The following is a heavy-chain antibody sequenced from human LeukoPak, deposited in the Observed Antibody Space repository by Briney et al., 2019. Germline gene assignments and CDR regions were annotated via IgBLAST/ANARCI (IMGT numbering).Heavy chain of an antibody. V-gene: IGHV4-39*07. CDR1: GGSISSTSYY. J-gene: IGHJ4*02. CDR3: ARARTYYDFWSGYYRVTPRGWFFDY. Sequence: SETLSLTCTVSGGSISSTSYYWAWIRQPPGKGLQWIGTLYYTGSTYYNPSLKSRVTISVDTSKNQFSLKLSSVTAADTAVYYCARARTYYDFWSGYYRVTPRGWFFDYWGQGTLVTVSS. CDR2: LYYTGST. D-gene: IGHD3-3*01.